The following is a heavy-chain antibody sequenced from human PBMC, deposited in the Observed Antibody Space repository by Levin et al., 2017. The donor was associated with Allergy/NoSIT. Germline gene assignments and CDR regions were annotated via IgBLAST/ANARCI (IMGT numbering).Heavy chain of an antibody. D-gene: IGHD3-22*01. J-gene: IGHJ4*02. CDR3: ARDLSLDYYGSSAYYGFDK. Sequence: TGESLKISCAASGFTFSSCNMNWVRQAPGKGLEWVSSISSSTSYIYYAGSVKGRFTISRDNARNSLYLQMNSLRAEDTAVYYCARDLSLDYYGSSAYYGFDKWGQGTLVTVSS. CDR2: ISSSTSYI. CDR1: GFTFSSCN. V-gene: IGHV3-21*01.